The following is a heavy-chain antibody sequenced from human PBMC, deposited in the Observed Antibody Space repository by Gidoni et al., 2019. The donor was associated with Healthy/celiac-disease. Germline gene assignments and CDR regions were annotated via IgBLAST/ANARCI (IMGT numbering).Heavy chain of an antibody. CDR2: INPNSGGT. CDR3: ARVPYYYGSSGYYDY. D-gene: IGHD3-22*01. J-gene: IGHJ4*02. V-gene: IGHV1-2*02. Sequence: QVQLVQSGAEVKKPGASVKVSCKASGYTFTGYYMHWVRQAPGQGLEWMGWINPNSGGTNYAQKLQGRVTMTRDTSISTAYMELSRLRSDDTAVYYCARVPYYYGSSGYYDYWGQGTLVTVSS. CDR1: GYTFTGYY.